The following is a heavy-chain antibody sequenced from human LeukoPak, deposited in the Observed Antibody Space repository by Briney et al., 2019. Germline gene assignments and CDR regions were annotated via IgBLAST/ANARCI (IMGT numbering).Heavy chain of an antibody. Sequence: SETLSLTCIVSRCSISSYYWSWLRQPPGKGLEGIGYIYYSGSTNYNPSLKSRVTISVDTSKNQFSLKLSSVTAADTAVYYCARAVGVEIAFDIWGQGTMVTVSS. J-gene: IGHJ3*02. CDR1: RCSISSYY. D-gene: IGHD2-15*01. CDR3: ARAVGVEIAFDI. CDR2: IYYSGST. V-gene: IGHV4-59*01.